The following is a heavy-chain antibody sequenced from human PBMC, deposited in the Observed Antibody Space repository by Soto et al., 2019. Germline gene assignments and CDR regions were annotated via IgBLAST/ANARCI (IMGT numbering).Heavy chain of an antibody. CDR1: GFTFGSYE. CDR2: VYNSGST. CDR3: ARYRREAVAGYTLDN. J-gene: IGHJ4*02. V-gene: IGHV4-59*01. D-gene: IGHD6-13*01. Sequence: PGGSLRLSCAASGFTFGSYEMNWVRQSPGKGLEWIGYVYNSGSTNYNPSLKSRVTISEDTSKSQFSLKVNSMTAADTAVYYCARYRREAVAGYTLDNWGQGILVTVSS.